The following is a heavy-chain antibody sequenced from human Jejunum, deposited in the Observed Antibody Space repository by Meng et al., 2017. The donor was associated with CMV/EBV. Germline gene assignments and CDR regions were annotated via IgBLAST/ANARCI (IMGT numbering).Heavy chain of an antibody. V-gene: IGHV3-21*04. J-gene: IGHJ4*02. Sequence: SFRSSTINWFRPAPGQGLQGDSSISASTNYLYYADSVKRRFTISRESSENTLYLQMNSLRAEDRAVYYCARDSRTYGGNSGLVDYWSRGTVVTVSS. CDR2: ISASTNYL. CDR3: ARDSRTYGGNSGLVDY. CDR1: SFRSST. D-gene: IGHD4-23*01.